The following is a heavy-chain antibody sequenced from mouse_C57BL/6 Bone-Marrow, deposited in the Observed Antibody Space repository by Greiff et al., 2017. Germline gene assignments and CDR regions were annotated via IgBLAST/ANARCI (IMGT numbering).Heavy chain of an antibody. Sequence: DVKLVESGGGLVKPGGSLKLSCAASGFTFSSYAMSWVRQTPEKRLEWVATISDGGSYTYYPDNVKGRFTISRDNAKNNLYLQMSHLKSEDTAMYYCASAPLRSYFDYWGQGTTLTVSS. D-gene: IGHD1-1*01. J-gene: IGHJ2*01. CDR3: ASAPLRSYFDY. CDR2: ISDGGSYT. CDR1: GFTFSSYA. V-gene: IGHV5-4*03.